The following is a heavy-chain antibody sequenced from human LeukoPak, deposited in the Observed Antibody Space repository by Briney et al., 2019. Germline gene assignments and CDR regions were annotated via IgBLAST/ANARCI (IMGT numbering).Heavy chain of an antibody. CDR1: GFTFSNYW. CDR3: VRDVSDENDSASRMHLDS. J-gene: IGHJ4*02. V-gene: IGHV3-7*01. D-gene: IGHD2-15*01. Sequence: GGSLRLSCAASGFTFSNYWMTWVRQAPGKGLEWVANIKKDGREKHYVDSAKGRFAISRDNARNSLFLQVNSLRAEDTAVYYCVRDVSDENDSASRMHLDSWGQGTLVSVSS. CDR2: IKKDGREK.